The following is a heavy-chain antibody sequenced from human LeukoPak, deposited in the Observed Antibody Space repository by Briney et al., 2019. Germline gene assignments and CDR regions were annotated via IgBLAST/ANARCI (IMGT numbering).Heavy chain of an antibody. J-gene: IGHJ4*02. CDR2: INHSGST. V-gene: IGHV4-34*01. CDR3: ARKSHITIFGVVIRGGMRYFDY. Sequence: SETLSLTCAVYDRSFSDYYWSWIRQPPGRGLEWIGEINHSGSTNYNPSLKSRVTISVDTSKNQFSLKLSSVTAADTAVYYCARKSHITIFGVVIRGGMRYFDYWGQGTLVTVSS. D-gene: IGHD3-3*01. CDR1: DRSFSDYY.